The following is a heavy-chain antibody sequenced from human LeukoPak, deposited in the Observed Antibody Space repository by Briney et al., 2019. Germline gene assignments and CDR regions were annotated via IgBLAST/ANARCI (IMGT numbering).Heavy chain of an antibody. CDR1: GFTFSTYW. Sequence: GGSLRLTCTASGFTFSTYWMSWVRQAPGEGLEWVANIHPEGNEKYHVDSVKGRSTISRDNAKNSLYLQMNSLRVEDTAVYYCARGDDFSGDYWGQGTLVTVSS. V-gene: IGHV3-7*04. D-gene: IGHD2-21*02. J-gene: IGHJ4*02. CDR2: IHPEGNEK. CDR3: ARGDDFSGDY.